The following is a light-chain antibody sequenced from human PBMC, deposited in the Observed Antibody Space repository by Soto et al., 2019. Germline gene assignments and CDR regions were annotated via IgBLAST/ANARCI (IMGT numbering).Light chain of an antibody. CDR2: GAS. CDR1: QSVSSN. Sequence: EIVMTQSPATLSVSPGERATLSCRASQSVSSNLAWYQQKPGQAPRLLIYGASTRATGIPARFSGSGSGTGFSLHIRSLQSEDFSVYYFQQYNNWPPITFGQGTRLEIK. V-gene: IGKV3-15*01. J-gene: IGKJ5*01. CDR3: QQYNNWPPIT.